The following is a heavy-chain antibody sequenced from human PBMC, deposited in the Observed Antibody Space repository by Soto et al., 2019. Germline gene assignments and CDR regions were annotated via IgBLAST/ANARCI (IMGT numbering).Heavy chain of an antibody. J-gene: IGHJ3*02. D-gene: IGHD5-12*01. Sequence: PGGSLRLSCAASGFTFSSYAMNWVRQAPGKGLEWVSVISGGGDTTHYADSVKGRFTISRDNYKNTLYLQMNSLRAEDTAVYYCAKRIEATVPTAFDIWGQGTMVTVSS. CDR3: AKRIEATVPTAFDI. CDR2: ISGGGDTT. CDR1: GFTFSSYA. V-gene: IGHV3-23*01.